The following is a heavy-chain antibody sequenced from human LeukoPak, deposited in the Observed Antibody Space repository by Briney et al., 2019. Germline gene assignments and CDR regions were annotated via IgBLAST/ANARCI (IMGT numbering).Heavy chain of an antibody. Sequence: GGSLRLSCAASGFTFDNYAMHWVRHAPGKGLEWVSSISWNSGSIGYADSVKGRFTISRDNAKNSLYLQMNSLSPEDMALYYCAREGKRITMVRGVITPRGYYYMDVWGKGTTVTVSS. CDR3: AREGKRITMVRGVITPRGYYYMDV. J-gene: IGHJ6*03. CDR1: GFTFDNYA. D-gene: IGHD3-10*01. V-gene: IGHV3-9*03. CDR2: ISWNSGSI.